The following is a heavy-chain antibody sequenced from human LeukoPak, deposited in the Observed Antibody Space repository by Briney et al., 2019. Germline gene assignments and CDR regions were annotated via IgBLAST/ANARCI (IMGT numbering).Heavy chain of an antibody. CDR1: GFTFSDYY. V-gene: IGHV3-7*01. CDR3: ARGGELLRPADY. CDR2: MNQDGSEK. J-gene: IGHJ4*02. D-gene: IGHD1-26*01. Sequence: GGSLRLSCAASGFTFSDYYMSWIRQAPGKGLEWVANMNQDGSEKYYVDSVKGRFTISRDNAKNSLYLQMNNLRAEDTAVYYCARGGELLRPADYWGQGTLVTVSS.